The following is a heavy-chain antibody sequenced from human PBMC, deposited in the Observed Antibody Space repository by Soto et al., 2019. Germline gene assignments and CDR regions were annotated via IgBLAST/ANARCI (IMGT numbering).Heavy chain of an antibody. D-gene: IGHD6-13*01. V-gene: IGHV3-73*01. J-gene: IGHJ4*02. CDR2: IRSKPNNYAT. CDR3: TRWAYSYCWYFDY. CDR1: GFTFSGCA. Sequence: GGSLRLSCAASGFTFSGCAMHWVRQASGKGLEWLGRIRSKPNNYATEYAASVQGRFTISRDDSKNTAYLEMNSLKTEDTAVYYCTRWAYSYCWYFDYWGQGALVTVSS.